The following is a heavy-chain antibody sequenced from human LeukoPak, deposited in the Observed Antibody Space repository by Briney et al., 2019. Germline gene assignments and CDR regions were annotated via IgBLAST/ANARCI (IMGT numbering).Heavy chain of an antibody. CDR2: MRYDGSNR. CDR3: ARGAAFYSSRSSPMDV. Sequence: AGGSLRLSCAASGFTFSRLGMHWVRQAPGKGLQWVAFMRYDGSNRYYSESVKGRFTISRDNSKNTVHLQMNSLRAEDTAVYYCARGAAFYSSRSSPMDVWGKGTTVTISS. D-gene: IGHD2-2*01. J-gene: IGHJ6*03. V-gene: IGHV3-30*02. CDR1: GFTFSRLG.